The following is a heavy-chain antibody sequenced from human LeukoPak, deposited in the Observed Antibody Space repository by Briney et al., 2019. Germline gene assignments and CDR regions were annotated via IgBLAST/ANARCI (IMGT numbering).Heavy chain of an antibody. CDR1: GFTFSTFW. Sequence: GGSLRLSCAASGFTFSTFWMHWVRQAPGKGLVWVSRVSDDGSTTTYADSVKGRFTISRDNAKNTLYLQMNSLRPEDTAVYYCVRHNAARAFDIWGQGTMVIVSS. V-gene: IGHV3-74*03. CDR2: VSDDGSTT. D-gene: IGHD1-1*01. J-gene: IGHJ3*02. CDR3: VRHNAARAFDI.